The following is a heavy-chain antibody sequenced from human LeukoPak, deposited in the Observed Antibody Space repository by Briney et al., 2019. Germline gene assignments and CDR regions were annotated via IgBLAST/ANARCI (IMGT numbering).Heavy chain of an antibody. CDR3: ARRDDYGSAFDI. V-gene: IGHV1-2*02. D-gene: IGHD4-17*01. CDR1: GYTFTGYY. J-gene: IGHJ3*02. CDR2: INPNSGGT. Sequence: ASVKVSCKASGYTFTGYYMHWVRQAPGQGLEWMGWINPNSGGTNYAQKFQGRVTMTTDTSTSTAYMELRSLRSDDTAVCYCARRDDYGSAFDIWGQGTMVTVSS.